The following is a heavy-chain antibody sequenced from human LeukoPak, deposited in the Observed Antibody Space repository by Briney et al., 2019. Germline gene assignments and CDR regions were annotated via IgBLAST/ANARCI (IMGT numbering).Heavy chain of an antibody. V-gene: IGHV3-30*04. J-gene: IGHJ4*02. CDR2: ISYDGSNK. CDR1: GFTFSSYA. Sequence: GGSLRLSCAASGFTFSSYAMHWVRQAPGKGLEWVAVISYDGSNKYYADSVKGRFTISRDNSKNTLYLQMNSLRAEDTAVYYCARVPRGVAAHFDYWGQGTLVTVSS. CDR3: ARVPRGVAAHFDY. D-gene: IGHD6-19*01.